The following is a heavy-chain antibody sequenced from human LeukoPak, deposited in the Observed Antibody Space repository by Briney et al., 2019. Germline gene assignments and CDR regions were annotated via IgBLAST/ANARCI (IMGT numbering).Heavy chain of an antibody. CDR3: ARDHGQQLVWGYFDY. CDR2: ISAYNGNT. V-gene: IGHV1-18*04. D-gene: IGHD6-13*01. CDR1: GYTFTSYG. Sequence: ASVKVSCKASGYTFTSYGISWVRQAPGQGLEWMGWISAYNGNTNYAQKLQGRVTMTTDTSASTAYMELRSLRSDDTAVYYCARDHGQQLVWGYFDYWGQGTLVTVSS. J-gene: IGHJ4*02.